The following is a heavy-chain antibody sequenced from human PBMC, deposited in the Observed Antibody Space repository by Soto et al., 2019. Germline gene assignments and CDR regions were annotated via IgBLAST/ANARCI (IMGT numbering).Heavy chain of an antibody. J-gene: IGHJ6*02. CDR3: ARGTIVVVPAAINV. D-gene: IGHD2-2*02. CDR2: IYYSGST. V-gene: IGHV4-31*03. CDR1: GGSISSGGYY. Sequence: SETLSLTCTVSGGSISSGGYYWSWILQHPGKGLEWIGYIYYSGSTYYNPSLKSRVTISVDTSKNQFSLKLSSVTAADTAVYYCARGTIVVVPAAINVWGQGTTVTVSS.